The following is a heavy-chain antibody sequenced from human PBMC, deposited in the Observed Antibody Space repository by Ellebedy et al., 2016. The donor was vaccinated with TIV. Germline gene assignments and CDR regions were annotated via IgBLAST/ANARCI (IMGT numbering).Heavy chain of an antibody. Sequence: GESLKISCAASGFSFSSYNLNWVRQAPGKGLEWVSTITSMNYIYYADSVQGRFGISRDNSKNTLYLQMNSLRAEDTAVYYCANLDPGFTDSYGLDYWGQGTLVTVSS. D-gene: IGHD5-18*01. CDR3: ANLDPGFTDSYGLDY. V-gene: IGHV3-21*01. CDR1: GFSFSSYN. CDR2: ITSMNYI. J-gene: IGHJ4*02.